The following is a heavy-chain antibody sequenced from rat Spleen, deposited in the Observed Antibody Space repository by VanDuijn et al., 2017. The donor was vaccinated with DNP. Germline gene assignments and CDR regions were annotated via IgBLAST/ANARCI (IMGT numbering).Heavy chain of an antibody. J-gene: IGHJ3*01. CDR1: GFSFSDYN. Sequence: EVQLVESGGGLVQPGRSLKVSCAASGFSFSDYNMAWVRQAPKRGLEWVATISYDGKTTFYRDSVKGRFTISRDNAKSILNLQMDSLRSDETATYYCTEDYSSDNWFSYWGQGTLVTVSS. V-gene: IGHV5-7*01. CDR3: TEDYSSDNWFSY. CDR2: ISYDGKTT. D-gene: IGHD1-8*01.